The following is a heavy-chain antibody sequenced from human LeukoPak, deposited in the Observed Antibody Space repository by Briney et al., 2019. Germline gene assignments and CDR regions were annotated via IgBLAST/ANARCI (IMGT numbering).Heavy chain of an antibody. J-gene: IGHJ4*02. V-gene: IGHV3-7*01. Sequence: GGSLRLSCAASGFTFSSYWMSWVRQAPGKGLEWVANIKQDGSEKYYVDSVKGRFTISRDNAKNSLFLQMNSLRAEDTAVYYCARDSGGVIVVVPAAFDYWGQGTLVTVSS. D-gene: IGHD2-2*01. CDR3: ARDSGGVIVVVPAAFDY. CDR1: GFTFSSYW. CDR2: IKQDGSEK.